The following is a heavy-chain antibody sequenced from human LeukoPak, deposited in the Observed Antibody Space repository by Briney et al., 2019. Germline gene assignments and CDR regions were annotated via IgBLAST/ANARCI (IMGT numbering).Heavy chain of an antibody. CDR2: INPSGGST. CDR3: ARDLNACSSTSCYVRMVYALGPLGY. D-gene: IGHD2-2*01. Sequence: ASVKVSCKASGYTFTSYYMHWVRQAPGQGLEWMGIINPSGGSTSYAQKVQGRGTMTRDTSTSTVYMELSSLRSEDTAVYYCARDLNACSSTSCYVRMVYALGPLGYWGQGTLVTVSS. J-gene: IGHJ4*02. V-gene: IGHV1-46*01. CDR1: GYTFTSYY.